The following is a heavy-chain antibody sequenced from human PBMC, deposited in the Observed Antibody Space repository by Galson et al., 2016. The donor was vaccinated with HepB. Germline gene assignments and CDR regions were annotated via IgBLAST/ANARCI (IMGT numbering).Heavy chain of an antibody. Sequence: SLRLSCAASGFSFSNHAMSWVRQAPGKGLEWVSAVTSSGTYTYYADSVRVRFTISRDNSKNSLFLQMNSLRDEDTAVYYCASEGAYSGNDFGGGFDFWGQGTLVTVSS. CDR3: ASEGAYSGNDFGGGFDF. D-gene: IGHD5-12*01. CDR2: VTSSGTYT. V-gene: IGHV3-23*05. J-gene: IGHJ4*02. CDR1: GFSFSNHA.